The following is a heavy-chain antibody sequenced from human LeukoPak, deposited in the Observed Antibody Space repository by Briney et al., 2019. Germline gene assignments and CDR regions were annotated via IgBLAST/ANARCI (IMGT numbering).Heavy chain of an antibody. CDR1: GGSISSSIYY. J-gene: IGHJ3*02. Sequence: SETLSLTCTVSGGSISSSIYYWGWIRQPPGKGLEWIGTVYYNGSTYYNPSLKSRVTISVDTSKNQFSLNLSSVTAPDTAVYYCARHIRGHDAFGIWGQGTMVTVSS. V-gene: IGHV4-39*01. D-gene: IGHD2-21*01. CDR3: ARHIRGHDAFGI. CDR2: VYYNGST.